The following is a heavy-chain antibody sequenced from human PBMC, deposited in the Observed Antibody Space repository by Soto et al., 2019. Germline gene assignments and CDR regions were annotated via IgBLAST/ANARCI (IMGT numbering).Heavy chain of an antibody. CDR3: ARGPQEGPAFDI. J-gene: IGHJ3*02. CDR2: INPNSGGT. CDR1: GYTFTGYY. V-gene: IGHV1-2*02. Sequence: ASAKVSCKASGYTFTGYYMHWVRQAPGQGLEWMGWINPNSGGTNYAQKFQGRVTMTRDTSISTAYMELSRLRSDDTAVYYCARGPQEGPAFDIWGQGTMVTVSS.